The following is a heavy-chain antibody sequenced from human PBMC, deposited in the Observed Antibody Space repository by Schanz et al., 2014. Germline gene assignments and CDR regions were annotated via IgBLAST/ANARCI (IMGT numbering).Heavy chain of an antibody. D-gene: IGHD2-15*01. CDR3: ARDGGRFYHNYYMDV. V-gene: IGHV3-48*01. CDR1: GFSFSSYS. Sequence: EVHLVESGGGLVKRGESLRLSCSASGFSFSSYSMNWVRQAPGKGLEWLSYIDGKSTTVYYADSVKGRFTVSRDNARNSLYLHMNTLGAEDTAVYDCARDGGRFYHNYYMDVWGKGTTVTVSS. CDR2: IDGKSTTV. J-gene: IGHJ6*03.